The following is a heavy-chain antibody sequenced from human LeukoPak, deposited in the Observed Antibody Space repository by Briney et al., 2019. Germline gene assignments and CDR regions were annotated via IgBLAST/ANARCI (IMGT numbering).Heavy chain of an antibody. J-gene: IGHJ4*02. D-gene: IGHD3-3*01. V-gene: IGHV3-21*01. CDR3: AREGWSGHRHFDY. CDR1: GFTFSSYS. Sequence: PGGSLRLSCAAFGFTFSSYSMNWVRQAPGKGLEWVSSISSSSSYIYYADSVKGRFTISRDNAKNSQYLQMNSLRAEDTAVYYCAREGWSGHRHFDYWGQGTLVTVSS. CDR2: ISSSSSYI.